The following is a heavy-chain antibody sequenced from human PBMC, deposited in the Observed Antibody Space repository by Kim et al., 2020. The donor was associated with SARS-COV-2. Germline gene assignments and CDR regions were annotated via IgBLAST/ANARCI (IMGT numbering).Heavy chain of an antibody. V-gene: IGHV1-18*01. CDR1: GYTFSSYG. Sequence: ASVKVSCKASGYTFSSYGFSWVRQAPGQGLEWMGWITVYNGNTNYAQKFQGRVTMTTDTSTNTAYMELRSLRSDDTAVYYCARDGGSTRPDRSCIDYWGQGTLVTVSS. J-gene: IGHJ4*02. CDR3: ARDGGSTRPDRSCIDY. D-gene: IGHD2-2*01. CDR2: ITVYNGNT.